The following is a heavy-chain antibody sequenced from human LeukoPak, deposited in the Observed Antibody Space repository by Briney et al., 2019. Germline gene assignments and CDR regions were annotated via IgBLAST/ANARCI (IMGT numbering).Heavy chain of an antibody. CDR3: ARDGGDYYYGMDV. CDR1: GFTFSSYS. Sequence: GGSLRLSCAASGFTFSSYSMNWVRQAPGKGLEWVSYISSSSTIYYADSVKGRFTISRDNAKNSLYLQMNSLRDEDTAVYYCARDGGDYYYGMDVWGQGTTVTVSS. D-gene: IGHD4-17*01. J-gene: IGHJ6*02. CDR2: ISSSSTI. V-gene: IGHV3-48*02.